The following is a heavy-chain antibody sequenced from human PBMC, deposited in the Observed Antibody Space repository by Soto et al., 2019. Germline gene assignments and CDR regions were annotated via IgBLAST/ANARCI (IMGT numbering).Heavy chain of an antibody. D-gene: IGHD4-17*01. Sequence: QVQLQESGPGLVKPSETLSLTCTVSGDSINNYYWSWIRQPPGKGLEWIGYIYYSGSTNYNPSLKSRVTISVDMSKHQFSLKLSSLTTADTAVYYCARGGRLRAQDWGQGTLVTVSS. J-gene: IGHJ4*02. V-gene: IGHV4-59*01. CDR1: GDSINNYY. CDR2: IYYSGST. CDR3: ARGGRLRAQD.